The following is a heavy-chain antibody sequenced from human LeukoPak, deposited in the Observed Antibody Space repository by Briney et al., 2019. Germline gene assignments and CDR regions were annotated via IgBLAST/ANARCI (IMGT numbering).Heavy chain of an antibody. Sequence: GGSLRLSCAASGFTFSSYAMSWVRQAPGKGLEWVSAISGSGGSTYYADSVKGRFTISRDNGKNSLYLQMNSLRAEDTALYYCAREYSSSSGRAFDIWGQGTMVTVSS. CDR1: GFTFSSYA. CDR2: ISGSGGST. J-gene: IGHJ3*02. D-gene: IGHD6-6*01. CDR3: AREYSSSSGRAFDI. V-gene: IGHV3-23*01.